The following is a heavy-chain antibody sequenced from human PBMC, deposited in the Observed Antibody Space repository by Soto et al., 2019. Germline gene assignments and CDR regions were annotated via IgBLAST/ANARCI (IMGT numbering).Heavy chain of an antibody. J-gene: IGHJ6*02. D-gene: IGHD3-16*01. Sequence: EASVKVSCKTSGYTFNTYGINWVRQAPGQGLEWMGWISAFNGQTNYIQKVQGRVTLTTEASTSTAYMELRSLRSDDTAVYYCARGGDYYYGLDVWGQGTTVTVSS. CDR2: ISAFNGQT. CDR3: ARGGDYYYGLDV. CDR1: GYTFNTYG. V-gene: IGHV1-18*01.